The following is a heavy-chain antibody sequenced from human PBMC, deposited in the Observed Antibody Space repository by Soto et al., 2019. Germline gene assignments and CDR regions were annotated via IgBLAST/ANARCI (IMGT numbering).Heavy chain of an antibody. CDR3: ARVRKPLFRYMDV. Sequence: PRGSLRLSCAASGFTFSSYGMHWVRQAPGKGLEWVAVIWYDGSNKYYADSVKGRFTISRDNSKNTLYLQMNSLRAEDTAVYYCARVRKPLFRYMDVWGKGTTVTVSS. CDR1: GFTFSSYG. J-gene: IGHJ6*03. CDR2: IWYDGSNK. V-gene: IGHV3-33*01.